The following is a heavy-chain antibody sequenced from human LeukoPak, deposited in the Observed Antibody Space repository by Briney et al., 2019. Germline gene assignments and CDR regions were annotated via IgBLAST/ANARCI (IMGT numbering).Heavy chain of an antibody. CDR1: GYTFTSYG. Sequence: ASVKVSCKASGYTFTSYGITWVRQAPGQGLEWMGCISAHNGKTNYAQKFQGRVTMTTDTPTSTAYMELRSLRSDDTAVYYCARGDVVVSAAVRFDPWGQGTLVTVSS. V-gene: IGHV1-18*01. CDR3: ARGDVVVSAAVRFDP. J-gene: IGHJ5*02. D-gene: IGHD2-2*01. CDR2: ISAHNGKT.